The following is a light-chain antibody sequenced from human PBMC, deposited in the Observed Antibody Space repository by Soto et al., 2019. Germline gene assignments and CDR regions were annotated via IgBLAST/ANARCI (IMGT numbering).Light chain of an antibody. Sequence: EIVLTQSPAILSLSPWEKATLSCRASQSVSSYLAWYQQKPGQAPRLLIYDASNRATGTPARFSGSGSGTAFTLTISSLAPEDFALYYCQQRSTWPTFGQGTRLEIK. CDR1: QSVSSY. CDR2: DAS. CDR3: QQRSTWPT. V-gene: IGKV3-11*01. J-gene: IGKJ5*01.